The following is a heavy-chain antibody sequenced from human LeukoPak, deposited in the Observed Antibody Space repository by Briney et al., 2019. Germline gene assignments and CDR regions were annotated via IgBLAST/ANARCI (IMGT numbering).Heavy chain of an antibody. CDR2: ISSSSSYI. V-gene: IGHV3-21*01. D-gene: IGHD4-17*01. Sequence: PGGPLRLSCAASGFTFSSYSMNWVRQAPGKGLEWVSSISSSSSYIYYADSVKGRFTISRDNAKNSLYLQMNSLRAEDTAVYYCARGLMTTVNWFDPWGQGTLVTVSS. CDR1: GFTFSSYS. CDR3: ARGLMTTVNWFDP. J-gene: IGHJ5*02.